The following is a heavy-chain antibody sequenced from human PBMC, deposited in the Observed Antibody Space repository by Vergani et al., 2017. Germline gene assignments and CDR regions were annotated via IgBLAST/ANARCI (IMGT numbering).Heavy chain of an antibody. Sequence: QVQLQESGPGLVKPSETLSLTCTVSGGSVSSGSYYWSWIRQPPAKGLEWIGYSYYSGSTNYNPSLKSRVTISVDTSKNQFSLKLSSVTAADTAVYYCARVGSTTTVVTPGGNYYYGMDVWGQGTTVTVSS. V-gene: IGHV4-61*01. D-gene: IGHD4-23*01. CDR2: SYYSGST. CDR3: ARVGSTTTVVTPGGNYYYGMDV. CDR1: GGSVSSGSYY. J-gene: IGHJ6*02.